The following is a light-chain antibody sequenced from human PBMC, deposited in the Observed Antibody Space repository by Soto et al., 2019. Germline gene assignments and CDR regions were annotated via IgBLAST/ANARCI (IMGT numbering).Light chain of an antibody. CDR2: AAS. V-gene: IGKV1-12*01. CDR3: QRANSFPFA. CDR1: QGINSW. J-gene: IGKJ3*01. Sequence: DIQMTQSPSSVSASVGDRVTITCRASQGINSWLAWYQQKPGKAPKLLIYAASGLQSGVPSRFSGSGSGTDFTLTISSLQPADFATYYCQRANSFPFAFGPGTTVDIK.